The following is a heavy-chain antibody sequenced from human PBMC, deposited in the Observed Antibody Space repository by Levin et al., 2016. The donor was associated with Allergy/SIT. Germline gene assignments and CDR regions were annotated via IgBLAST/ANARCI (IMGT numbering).Heavy chain of an antibody. CDR1: GDTFTSYS. Sequence: ASVKVSCKASGDTFTSYSMHWVRQATGQGLEWMGWMNPNSGNTGYVQKFQGRVTMTRNTSISTAYMELSSLRSEDTAVYYCARQRGRTSDYWGQGTLVTVSS. D-gene: IGHD1-26*01. V-gene: IGHV1-8*02. CDR2: MNPNSGNT. J-gene: IGHJ4*02. CDR3: ARQRGRTSDY.